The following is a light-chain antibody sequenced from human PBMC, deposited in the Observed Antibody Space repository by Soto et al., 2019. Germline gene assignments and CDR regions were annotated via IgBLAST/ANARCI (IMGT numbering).Light chain of an antibody. V-gene: IGKV3-20*01. J-gene: IGKJ3*01. CDR2: RTS. Sequence: VLTQSPGILSLSPGERATLACWASQSVSSSYIAWYQQKPGQAPRLLIYRTSRRATGIPDRFSGSGSGTDFTLTISRLEPEDFAVYYCQQFGLSPRFTFGPGTKVDV. CDR1: QSVSSSY. CDR3: QQFGLSPRFT.